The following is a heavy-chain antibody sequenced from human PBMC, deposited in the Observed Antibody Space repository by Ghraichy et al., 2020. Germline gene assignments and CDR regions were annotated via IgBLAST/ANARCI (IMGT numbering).Heavy chain of an antibody. Sequence: GESLNISCKGSGYSFTSYWIGWVRQMPGKGLEWMGIIYPGDSDTRYSPSFQGQVTISADKSISTAYLQWSSLKASDTAMYYCARHRTTVTTSIDYWGQGTLVTVSS. CDR2: IYPGDSDT. J-gene: IGHJ4*02. CDR1: GYSFTSYW. D-gene: IGHD4-17*01. CDR3: ARHRTTVTTSIDY. V-gene: IGHV5-51*01.